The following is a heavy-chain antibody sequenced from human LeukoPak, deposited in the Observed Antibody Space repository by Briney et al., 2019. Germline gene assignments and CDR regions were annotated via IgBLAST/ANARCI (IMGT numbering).Heavy chain of an antibody. CDR3: ARVGGVPAAINWFDP. V-gene: IGHV4-59*01. D-gene: IGHD2-2*01. Sequence: SETLSLTCTVSGGSISSYYWSWIRQPPGKGLEWIGYIYYSGSTNYNPPLKSRVTISVDTSKNQFSLKLSSVTAADTAVYYCARVGGVPAAINWFDPWGQGTLVTVSS. CDR2: IYYSGST. CDR1: GGSISSYY. J-gene: IGHJ5*02.